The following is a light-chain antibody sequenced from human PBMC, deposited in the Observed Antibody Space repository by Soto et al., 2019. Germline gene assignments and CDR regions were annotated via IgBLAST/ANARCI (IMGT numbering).Light chain of an antibody. CDR1: SSNIGSNT. CDR3: AAWDDRLNGAL. CDR2: SDT. J-gene: IGLJ1*01. V-gene: IGLV1-44*01. Sequence: QSVLTQPPSASGTPGQRVNMSFSGGSSNIGSNTVSWYQHLPGTAPQLLIYSDTQRASGVADRFSGSTSGTSASLAISGLQSDDEDDYYCAAWDDRLNGALFGTGTKVTVL.